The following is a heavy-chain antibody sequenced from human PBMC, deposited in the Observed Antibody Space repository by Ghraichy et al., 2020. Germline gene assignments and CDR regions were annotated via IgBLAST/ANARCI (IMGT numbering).Heavy chain of an antibody. J-gene: IGHJ6*02. D-gene: IGHD4-23*01. Sequence: GGSLRLSCAASGFTFSSYGMHWVRQAPSKGLEWVAVIWYDGSNKYYADSVKGRFTISRDNSKNTLYLQMNSLRAEDTAVYYCARETTVVTTGMDVWGQGTTVTVSS. CDR1: GFTFSSYG. CDR3: ARETTVVTTGMDV. CDR2: IWYDGSNK. V-gene: IGHV3-33*08.